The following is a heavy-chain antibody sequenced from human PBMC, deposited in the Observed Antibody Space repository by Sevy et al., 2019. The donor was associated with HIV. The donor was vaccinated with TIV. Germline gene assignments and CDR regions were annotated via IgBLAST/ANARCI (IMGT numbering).Heavy chain of an antibody. J-gene: IGHJ6*02. CDR1: GFTFSNAW. Sequence: GGSLRLSCAASGFTFSNAWMSWVRQAPGKGLEWVGRIKSKTDGGTTDDAAPVKGRFTISRDDSKNTRYLQMNSLKTEDTAVYYCTTRYCSSTSCRRGSYEVYYYYGMDVWGQGTTVTVSS. CDR2: IKSKTDGGTT. V-gene: IGHV3-15*01. D-gene: IGHD2-2*01. CDR3: TTRYCSSTSCRRGSYEVYYYYGMDV.